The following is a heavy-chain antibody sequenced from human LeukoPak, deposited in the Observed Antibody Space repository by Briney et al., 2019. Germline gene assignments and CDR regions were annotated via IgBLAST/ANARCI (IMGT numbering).Heavy chain of an antibody. Sequence: ASVKISCKASGYTFTSYYMHWVRQAPGQGLEWMGIINPSGGSTSYAQKFQGRVTMTRDTSTSTVYMELSSLRSEDTAVYYCARANGDNDAFDIWGQGTMVTVSS. D-gene: IGHD4-17*01. CDR1: GYTFTSYY. CDR3: ARANGDNDAFDI. J-gene: IGHJ3*02. CDR2: INPSGGST. V-gene: IGHV1-46*01.